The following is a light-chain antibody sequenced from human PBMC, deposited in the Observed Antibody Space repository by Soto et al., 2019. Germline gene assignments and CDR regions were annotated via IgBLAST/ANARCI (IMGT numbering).Light chain of an antibody. J-gene: IGKJ1*01. CDR1: QSISTW. V-gene: IGKV1-5*01. CDR3: QQYDLYWT. CDR2: GGS. Sequence: EILLTQSPSTLSASLGDRVTISCRASQSISTWLAWYQQKPGKAPKLLIYGGSSLQTGVPTRFSGGGSGREFTLTISSLQPDDSATYYCQQYDLYWTFGQGTKVDIK.